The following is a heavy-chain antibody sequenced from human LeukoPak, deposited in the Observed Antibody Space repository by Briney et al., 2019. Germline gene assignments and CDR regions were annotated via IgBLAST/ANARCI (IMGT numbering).Heavy chain of an antibody. CDR1: GGSFSGYY. J-gene: IGHJ5*02. V-gene: IGHV4-34*01. D-gene: IGHD5-12*01. CDR3: ARGGVEWLRLDMNWFDP. Sequence: SETLSLTCAVYGGSFSGYYWSWIRQPPGKGLEWIGEINHSGSTNYNPSLKSRVTISVDTSKNQFSLKLSSVPAADTAVYYCARGGVEWLRLDMNWFDPWGQGTLVTVSS. CDR2: INHSGST.